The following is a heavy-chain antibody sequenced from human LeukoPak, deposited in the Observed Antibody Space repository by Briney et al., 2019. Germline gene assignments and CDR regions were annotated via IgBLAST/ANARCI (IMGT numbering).Heavy chain of an antibody. Sequence: ASVKVSCKASGYTFTSYGISWVRQAPGQGLEWMGLINPSGSSTLYAQKFQGRVTMTRDMSTTTDYMELSSLRSEDTAVYYCARVDYYDSSGYLVDYWGQGTLVTVSS. CDR3: ARVDYYDSSGYLVDY. D-gene: IGHD3-22*01. V-gene: IGHV1-46*01. J-gene: IGHJ4*02. CDR1: GYTFTSYG. CDR2: INPSGSST.